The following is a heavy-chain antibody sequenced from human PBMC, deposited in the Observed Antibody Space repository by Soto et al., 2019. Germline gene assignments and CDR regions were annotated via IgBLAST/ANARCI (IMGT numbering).Heavy chain of an antibody. D-gene: IGHD6-13*01. V-gene: IGHV4-59*01. J-gene: IGHJ6*02. CDR3: ARDNSGDSSSWNYGMDV. CDR2: IYYSGST. CDR1: GGSISSYY. Sequence: SETLSLTCTVSGGSISSYYWSWIRQPPGKGLEWIGYIYYSGSTNYNPSLKSRVTISVDTSKNQFSLKLSSVTAADTAVYYCARDNSGDSSSWNYGMDVWGQGTTVTVSS.